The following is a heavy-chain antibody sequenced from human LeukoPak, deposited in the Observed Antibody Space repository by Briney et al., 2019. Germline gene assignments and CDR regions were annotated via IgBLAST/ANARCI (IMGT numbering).Heavy chain of an antibody. V-gene: IGHV3-66*01. Sequence: GGSLRLSCTVSGLPITTNYLTWLRQAPGKGPEWVSVTFSGGTTYYADSVKGRFTISRDISKNTLNLQMNSLRDEDTAVYYCARADYGGNGPFDHWGKGTRVTVSS. D-gene: IGHD4-23*01. CDR2: TFSGGTT. CDR1: GLPITTNY. CDR3: ARADYGGNGPFDH. J-gene: IGHJ4*02.